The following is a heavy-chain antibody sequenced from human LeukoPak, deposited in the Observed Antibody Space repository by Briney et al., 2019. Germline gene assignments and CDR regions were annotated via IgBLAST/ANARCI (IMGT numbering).Heavy chain of an antibody. CDR1: GFTFGSFA. J-gene: IGHJ4*02. CDR2: ITSSGIST. V-gene: IGHV3-23*01. Sequence: GGSLRLSCAASGFTFGSFAMSWVRQAPGKGLEWVSAITSSGISTYYADSVKGRFTISRDNSKSTLYVQMNSLRADDAALYYCARHRSESSGYRFEYWGQGTLVTVSS. CDR3: ARHRSESSGYRFEY. D-gene: IGHD3-22*01.